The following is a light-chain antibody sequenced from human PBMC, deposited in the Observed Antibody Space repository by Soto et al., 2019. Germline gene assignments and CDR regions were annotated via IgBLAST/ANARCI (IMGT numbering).Light chain of an antibody. Sequence: DIQMTHSPSSLSASVGDRITITCRASQNINTFLNWYQQKPGRAPNLLISSASISLSGVPSRFTGSGSGTEFTLTVSSLQPEDFATYYCQQTFNTPRTFGQGTRVETK. CDR2: SAS. CDR1: QNINTF. J-gene: IGKJ1*01. V-gene: IGKV1-39*01. CDR3: QQTFNTPRT.